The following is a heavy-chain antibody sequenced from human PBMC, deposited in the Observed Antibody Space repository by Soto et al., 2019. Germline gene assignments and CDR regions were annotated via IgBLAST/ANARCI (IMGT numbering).Heavy chain of an antibody. CDR2: INHSGST. V-gene: IGHV4-34*01. CDR1: GGSFSGYY. J-gene: IGHJ6*02. D-gene: IGHD3-22*01. CDR3: ARGYDSSGYYCYYCGMDV. Sequence: SETLSLTCAVYGGSFSGYYWSWIRQPPGKGLEWIGEINHSGSTNYNPSLKSRVTISVDTSKNQFSLKLSSVTAADTAVYYCARGYDSSGYYCYYCGMDVWGQGTTVTVSS.